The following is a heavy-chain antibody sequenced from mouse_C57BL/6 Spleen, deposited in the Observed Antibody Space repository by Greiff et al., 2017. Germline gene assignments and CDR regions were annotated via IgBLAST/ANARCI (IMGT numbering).Heavy chain of an antibody. V-gene: IGHV1-85*01. CDR1: GYTFTSYD. D-gene: IGHD2-2*01. Sequence: QVQLQQSGPELVKPGASVKLSCKASGYTFTSYDINWVKQRPGQGLEWIGWIYPRDGSTKYNEKFKGKATLTVDTSSSTAYMELHSLTSEDSAVYFCAREGIYYGYDGAWFAYWGQGTLVTVAA. CDR3: AREGIYYGYDGAWFAY. J-gene: IGHJ3*01. CDR2: IYPRDGST.